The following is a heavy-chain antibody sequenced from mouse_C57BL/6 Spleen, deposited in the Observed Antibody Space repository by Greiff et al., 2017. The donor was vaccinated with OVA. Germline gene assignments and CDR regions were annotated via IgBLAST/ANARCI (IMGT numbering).Heavy chain of an antibody. Sequence: EVQRVESGAELVRPGASVKLSCTASGFNIKDDYMHWVKQRPEQGLEWIGWIDPENGDTEYASKFQGKATITADTSSNTAYLQLSSLTSEDTAVYYCTTGSSTMVTTGFAYWGQGTLVTVSA. CDR1: GFNIKDDY. J-gene: IGHJ3*01. V-gene: IGHV14-4*01. CDR3: TTGSSTMVTTGFAY. D-gene: IGHD2-2*01. CDR2: IDPENGDT.